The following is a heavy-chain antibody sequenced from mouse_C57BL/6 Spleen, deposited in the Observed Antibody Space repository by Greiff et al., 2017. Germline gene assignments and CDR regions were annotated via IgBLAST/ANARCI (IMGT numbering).Heavy chain of an antibody. CDR3: AREPYYGSSYVGYFDV. CDR2: ISSGSSTI. Sequence: DVKLVESGGGLVKPGGSLKLSCAASGFTFSDYGMHWVRQAPEKGLEWVAYISSGSSTIYYADTVKGRFTISRDNAKNTLFLQMTSLRSEDTAMYYCAREPYYGSSYVGYFDVWGTGTTVTVSS. V-gene: IGHV5-17*01. CDR1: GFTFSDYG. D-gene: IGHD1-1*01. J-gene: IGHJ1*03.